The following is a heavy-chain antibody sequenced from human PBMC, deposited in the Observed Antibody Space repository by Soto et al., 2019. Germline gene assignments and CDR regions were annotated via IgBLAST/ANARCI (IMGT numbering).Heavy chain of an antibody. CDR3: ARDRRGSGSYYKSYYYGMDV. CDR1: GGSISSGGYY. Sequence: QVQLQESGPGLVKPSQTLSLTCTVSGGSISSGGYYWSWIRQHPGKGLEWIGYIYYSGSTYYNPSLKSRVTIAVDTSKNLSSRKLSSVTAADTAVYYCARDRRGSGSYYKSYYYGMDVWGQGTTVTVSS. CDR2: IYYSGST. V-gene: IGHV4-31*03. D-gene: IGHD3-10*01. J-gene: IGHJ6*02.